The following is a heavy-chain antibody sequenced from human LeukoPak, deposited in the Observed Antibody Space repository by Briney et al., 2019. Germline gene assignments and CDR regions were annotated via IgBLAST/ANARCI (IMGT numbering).Heavy chain of an antibody. Sequence: SETLSLTCTVSGGSISSYYWSWIRQPAGKGLEWIGRIYTSGSTNYNPSLKSRVTMSVDTSKNQFSLKLSSVTAADTAVYHCASGTFYCTNGVCYTWFDPWGQGTLVTVSS. D-gene: IGHD2-8*01. CDR3: ASGTFYCTNGVCYTWFDP. CDR2: IYTSGST. V-gene: IGHV4-4*07. CDR1: GGSISSYY. J-gene: IGHJ5*02.